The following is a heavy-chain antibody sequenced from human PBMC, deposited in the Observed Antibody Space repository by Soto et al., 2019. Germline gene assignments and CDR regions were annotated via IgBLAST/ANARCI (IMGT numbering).Heavy chain of an antibody. D-gene: IGHD3-10*01. CDR1: GFTFSSYA. Sequence: EVQLVESGGGLVQPGGSLRLSCAASGFTFSSYAMHWVRQAPGKGLEYVSVISGNGDSTYYANSVKGRFTISRDNSKNTPYLQMGSLRAEDMAVYYCARRGYGLYFDYWGQGTLVTVSS. J-gene: IGHJ4*02. V-gene: IGHV3-64*01. CDR3: ARRGYGLYFDY. CDR2: ISGNGDST.